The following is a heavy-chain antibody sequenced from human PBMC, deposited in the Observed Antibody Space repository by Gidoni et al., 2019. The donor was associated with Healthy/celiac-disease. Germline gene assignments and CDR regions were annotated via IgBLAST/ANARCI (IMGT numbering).Heavy chain of an antibody. CDR2: ISGSGGST. Sequence: EVQLLESGGGLVQPGGSLRLSCSASGFTFRRYAMSWVRQAPGKGLEWVSAISGSGGSTYYADSVKGRFTISRDNSKNTLYLQMNSLRAEDTAVYYCAFEGSYYDSSGYYAFDIWGQGTMVTVSS. CDR1: GFTFRRYA. D-gene: IGHD3-22*01. V-gene: IGHV3-23*01. CDR3: AFEGSYYDSSGYYAFDI. J-gene: IGHJ3*02.